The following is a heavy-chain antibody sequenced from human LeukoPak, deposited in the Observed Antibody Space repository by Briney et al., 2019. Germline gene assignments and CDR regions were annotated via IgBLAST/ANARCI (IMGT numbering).Heavy chain of an antibody. Sequence: SQTLSLTCAISGDSVSSHSAAWNWIRQSPSRGLVWLGRTSSRSEWLEDYAVSVKSRISISPDTSKNQFSLQLDSVTPEDTAVYYCARDPVTVTTGYYYYGMDVWGQGTTVTVSS. CDR2: TSSRSEWLE. V-gene: IGHV6-1*01. CDR3: ARDPVTVTTGYYYYGMDV. D-gene: IGHD4-17*01. CDR1: GDSVSSHSAA. J-gene: IGHJ6*02.